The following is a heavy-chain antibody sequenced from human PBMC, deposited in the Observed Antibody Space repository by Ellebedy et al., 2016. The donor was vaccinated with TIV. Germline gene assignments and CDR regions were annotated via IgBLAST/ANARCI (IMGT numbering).Heavy chain of an antibody. Sequence: PGGSLRLSCVASGFTFSSYGMHWVRQAPGKGLEWVALILFDGSNKYYADSVKGRFTISRDNLKNTLYLQMNSLRAEDTAVYYCATSGPSLRDAFDIWGQGTMVTVSS. V-gene: IGHV3-33*01. CDR2: ILFDGSNK. J-gene: IGHJ3*02. CDR1: GFTFSSYG. D-gene: IGHD1-26*01. CDR3: ATSGPSLRDAFDI.